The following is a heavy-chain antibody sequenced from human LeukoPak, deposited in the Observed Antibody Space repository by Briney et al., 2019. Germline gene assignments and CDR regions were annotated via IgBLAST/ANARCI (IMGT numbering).Heavy chain of an antibody. Sequence: ASVKVSCKAAGYTFVSHGISWVRLAPGQGLEWMGWISAYNGDTKYAQKFQARVTMTTDTSTSTAYMELRTLRSDDTAVYYCARDRSSPRSWFDPWGQGTLVTVSS. D-gene: IGHD6-6*01. V-gene: IGHV1-18*01. CDR3: ARDRSSPRSWFDP. CDR1: GYTFVSHG. J-gene: IGHJ5*02. CDR2: ISAYNGDT.